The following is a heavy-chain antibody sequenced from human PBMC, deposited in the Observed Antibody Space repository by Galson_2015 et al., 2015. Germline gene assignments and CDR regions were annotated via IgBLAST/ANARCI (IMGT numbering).Heavy chain of an antibody. Sequence: SVKVSCKASGYTFTDHYINWVRQDPGQGLEWMGWVNPNTGGTNYAQRFQGRVTMSRDMSISTAYMELRRVTSDDTAVYYCARGDVDIGFVCRGAYFASWGQGTLLTVTA. V-gene: IGHV1-2*02. CDR3: ARGDVDIGFVCRGAYFAS. J-gene: IGHJ4*02. CDR2: VNPNTGGT. D-gene: IGHD2-2*03. CDR1: GYTFTDHY.